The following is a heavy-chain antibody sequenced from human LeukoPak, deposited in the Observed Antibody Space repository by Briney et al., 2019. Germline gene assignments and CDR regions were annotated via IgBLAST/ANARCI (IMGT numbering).Heavy chain of an antibody. D-gene: IGHD6-25*01. V-gene: IGHV3-21*01. CDR1: GFTFGSYS. Sequence: GGSLRLSCAVSGFTFGSYSMNWVRQAPGKGLEWVSCISGSSSHIFDAGSVKGRFTISRDNAKNSLYLQMNSLRAEDTAVYYCARVGSGWGFDYWGQRTLVTLSS. J-gene: IGHJ4*02. CDR3: ARVGSGWGFDY. CDR2: ISGSSSHI.